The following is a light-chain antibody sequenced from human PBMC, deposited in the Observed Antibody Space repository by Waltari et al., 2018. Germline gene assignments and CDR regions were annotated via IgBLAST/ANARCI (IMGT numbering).Light chain of an antibody. Sequence: QSALTQPASVSGSPGQSITISCTGTSSDVGGHNYVSWYQLHPGKAPKLIIYEVTYRPSVVCSRFCGSKSGNTASLTISGLQAKDEADYYCSSYTSVSTYVIFGGGTKLTVL. J-gene: IGLJ2*01. CDR1: SSDVGGHNY. CDR3: SSYTSVSTYVI. V-gene: IGLV2-14*01. CDR2: EVT.